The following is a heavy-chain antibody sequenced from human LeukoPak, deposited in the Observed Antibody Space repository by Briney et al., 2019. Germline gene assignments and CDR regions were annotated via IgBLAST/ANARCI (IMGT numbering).Heavy chain of an antibody. CDR1: GFTFSNNF. V-gene: IGHV3-53*01. CDR2: IHSDGNT. D-gene: IGHD5/OR15-5a*01. J-gene: IGHJ3*02. Sequence: GGSLRLSCAAPGFTFSNNFMYWDRQAPGKGLEWVSVIHSDGNTLYADSVEGRFTISRDNFKNTVYLQMSSLRAEDTAVYYCAREDNRGVYDDGFDIWGQGTMVTVSS. CDR3: AREDNRGVYDDGFDI.